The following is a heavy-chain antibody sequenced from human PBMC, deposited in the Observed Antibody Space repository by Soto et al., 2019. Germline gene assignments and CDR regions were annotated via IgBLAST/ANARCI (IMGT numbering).Heavy chain of an antibody. CDR3: AKCIQVKWNCDAFHI. Sequence: HPGGSLRLSCAASGFTFSDYSMIWVRQAPGKGLEWVSHITATGGTTYYADSVKGRFTTSRDSSRNTLYLQMNSLRAEDTALYYCAKCIQVKWNCDAFHIWGQGTMVTVSS. CDR1: GFTFSDYS. J-gene: IGHJ3*02. D-gene: IGHD1-7*01. V-gene: IGHV3-23*01. CDR2: ITATGGTT.